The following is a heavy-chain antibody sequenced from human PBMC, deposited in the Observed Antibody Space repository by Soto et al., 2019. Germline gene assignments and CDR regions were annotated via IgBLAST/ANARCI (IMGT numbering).Heavy chain of an antibody. D-gene: IGHD1-26*01. CDR2: MQPSTGRT. CDR1: GYSFTSLE. CDR3: ARSVSAGVDY. Sequence: ASVKVSCKASGYSFTSLEINWVRQTAGQGLEWMGWMQPSTGRTGYAQKFQGRVTMTRDTSINTAYMELTTITSDDTAFYYCARSVSAGVDYWGQGTLVTVSS. J-gene: IGHJ4*02. V-gene: IGHV1-8*01.